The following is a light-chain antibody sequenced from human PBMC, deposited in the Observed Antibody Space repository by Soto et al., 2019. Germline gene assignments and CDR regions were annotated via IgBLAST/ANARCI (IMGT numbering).Light chain of an antibody. J-gene: IGKJ4*01. CDR2: AAS. CDR3: QQVESYPST. CDR1: QGISSF. Sequence: IQLTQTPSSLSASVGASVTITCRASQGISSFLAWYQQKPGKAPKLLIYAASSLQSGVPSRFSGSGFGTDYTLTINSLQPEDFATYYCQQVESYPSTFGGGTKVDIK. V-gene: IGKV1-9*01.